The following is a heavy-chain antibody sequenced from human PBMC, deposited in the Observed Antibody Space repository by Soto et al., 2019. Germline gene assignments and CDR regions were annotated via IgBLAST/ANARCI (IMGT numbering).Heavy chain of an antibody. CDR1: GGSIISGSYC. J-gene: IGHJ4*02. CDR3: ARHGRSYYDSSGYFYYFDY. Sequence: PSETLLVTWTVSGGSIISGSYCWSRHSKPPGKGLEWIGSIYYSGSTYYNPSLKSRVTISVDTSKNQFSLKLSSVTAADTAVYYCARHGRSYYDSSGYFYYFDYWGQGTLVTVSS. CDR2: IYYSGST. V-gene: IGHV4-39*01. D-gene: IGHD3-22*01.